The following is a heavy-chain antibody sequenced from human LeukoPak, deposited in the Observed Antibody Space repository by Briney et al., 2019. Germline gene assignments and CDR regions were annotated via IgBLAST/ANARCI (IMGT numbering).Heavy chain of an antibody. CDR2: INHSGST. V-gene: IGHV4-34*01. CDR3: ASFPAARPGHAFDY. D-gene: IGHD6-6*01. J-gene: IGHJ4*02. CDR1: GGSFSGYY. Sequence: SETLSLTCAVYGGSFSGYYWSWIRQPPGKGLEWIGEINHSGSTNYNPSLKSRVTISVDTSKNQFSLKLSSVTAADTAVYYCASFPAARPGHAFDYWGQGTLVTVSS.